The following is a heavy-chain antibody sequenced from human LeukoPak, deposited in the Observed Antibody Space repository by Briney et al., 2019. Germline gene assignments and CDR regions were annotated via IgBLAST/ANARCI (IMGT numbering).Heavy chain of an antibody. Sequence: SETLSLTCTVSGGSISTPGYYWGWIRQPPGKGLEWIGSLYHSGSTYYEPSLKSRATISVDKSKNQCSLKLRSVTAADTAVYYCARHALATVTDPSFGYWGQGTLVTVSS. V-gene: IGHV4-39*01. CDR1: GGSISTPGYY. D-gene: IGHD2-21*02. J-gene: IGHJ4*02. CDR2: LYHSGST. CDR3: ARHALATVTDPSFGY.